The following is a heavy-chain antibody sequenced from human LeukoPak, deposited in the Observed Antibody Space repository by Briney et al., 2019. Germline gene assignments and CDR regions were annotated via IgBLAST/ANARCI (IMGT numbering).Heavy chain of an antibody. J-gene: IGHJ4*02. CDR1: GYTFTRYY. Sequence: GASVKVSCKASGYTFTRYYMHWVRQAPGQGLEWMGIIDPSGGSTSYAQNFQGGVTMTRDATTSTVYLELSSLRSEDTAVYYCARDFGEVPNYWGQGTLVTVSS. CDR2: IDPSGGST. D-gene: IGHD3-10*01. V-gene: IGHV1-46*01. CDR3: ARDFGEVPNY.